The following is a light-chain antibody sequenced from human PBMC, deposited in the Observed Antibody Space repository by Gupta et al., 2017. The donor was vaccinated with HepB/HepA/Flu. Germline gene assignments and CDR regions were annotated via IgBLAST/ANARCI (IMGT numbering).Light chain of an antibody. V-gene: IGKV3-11*01. CDR3: QQRSNWPPTWT. CDR2: DAS. CDR1: QSVSSY. Sequence: EIVFTQSPATLSLSPGERATLSFRASQSVSSYLAWYQQKPGQAPRLLIYDASNRATGIPARFSGSGSGTDFTLTISSREPEDFAVYYCQQRSNWPPTWTFGQGTKVEIK. J-gene: IGKJ1*01.